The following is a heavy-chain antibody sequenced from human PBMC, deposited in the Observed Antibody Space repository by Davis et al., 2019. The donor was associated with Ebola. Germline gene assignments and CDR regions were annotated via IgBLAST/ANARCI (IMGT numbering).Heavy chain of an antibody. V-gene: IGHV3-23*01. Sequence: GESLKISCAASGFTFSSYAMSWVRQAPGKGLEWVSAISGSGGSTYYADSVKGRFTISRDNSKNTLYLQMNSLRAEDTAVYYCAKDGHYDTSGYWDAFDIWGQGTMVTVSS. CDR3: AKDGHYDTSGYWDAFDI. J-gene: IGHJ3*02. CDR2: ISGSGGST. CDR1: GFTFSSYA. D-gene: IGHD3-22*01.